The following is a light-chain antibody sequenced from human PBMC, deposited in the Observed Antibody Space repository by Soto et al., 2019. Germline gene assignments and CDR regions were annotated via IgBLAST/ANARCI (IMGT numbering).Light chain of an antibody. J-gene: IGKJ1*01. CDR1: QTVSSSY. CDR3: QQYCQQYGSSPPSWT. CDR2: GAS. Sequence: ETVLTQSPGTLSLSPGERATLSCRASQTVSSSYLAWYQQKPGQAPRLLIYGASSRATGIPDRCSGSGSGTDVTLTISRLEPEDFAVYYCQQYCQQYGSSPPSWTVGQGTRVEIK. V-gene: IGKV3-20*01.